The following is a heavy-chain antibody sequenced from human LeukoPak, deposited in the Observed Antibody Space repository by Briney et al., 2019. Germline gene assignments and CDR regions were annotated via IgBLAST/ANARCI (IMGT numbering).Heavy chain of an antibody. J-gene: IGHJ4*02. V-gene: IGHV3-66*01. CDR3: VGDYGAF. Sequence: PGGSLRLSCAAFGFTVSSNYMSWVRQAPGKGLEGVSVIYSGGSTYYADSVKGRFTISRDNSKNTLYLQMNSLRAEDTAVYYCVGDYGAFWGQGTLVTVSS. CDR2: IYSGGST. CDR1: GFTVSSNY. D-gene: IGHD4-17*01.